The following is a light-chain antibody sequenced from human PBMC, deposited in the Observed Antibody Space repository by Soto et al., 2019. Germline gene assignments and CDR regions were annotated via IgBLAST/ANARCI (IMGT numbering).Light chain of an antibody. J-gene: IGKJ1*01. V-gene: IGKV3-20*01. CDR1: QSVSSSY. CDR3: QQYGSSPRT. CDR2: GAS. Sequence: EIVLTQSPGTLSLSPGERATLSCRASQSVSSSYLAWYQQKPGQAPRLLIYGASSRATGIPDRFSGSGSGTDFTLTISRLEPEDFSVYYGQQYGSSPRTFGQGTKVEI.